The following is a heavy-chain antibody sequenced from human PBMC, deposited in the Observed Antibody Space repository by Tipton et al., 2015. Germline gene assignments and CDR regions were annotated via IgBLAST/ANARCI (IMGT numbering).Heavy chain of an antibody. V-gene: IGHV4-61*01. CDR2: IYYSGGT. Sequence: TLSLTCTVSGGSVSSGSYYWSWIRQPPGKGLELIGYIYYSGGTNYNPSLKSRVTISIDTSKNQFSLNLSSVTAADAAVYYCARAWDPYTNKYYYGMDIWGQGTAVTVSS. CDR1: GGSVSSGSYY. J-gene: IGHJ6*02. D-gene: IGHD2-8*01. CDR3: ARAWDPYTNKYYYGMDI.